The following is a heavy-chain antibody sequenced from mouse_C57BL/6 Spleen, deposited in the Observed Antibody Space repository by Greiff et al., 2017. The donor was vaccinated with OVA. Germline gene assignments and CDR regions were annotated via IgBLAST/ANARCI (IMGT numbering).Heavy chain of an antibody. J-gene: IGHJ2*01. CDR1: GYTFTDYE. D-gene: IGHD1-1*01. Sequence: VQLQQSGAELVRPGASVTLSCKASGYTFTDYEMHWVKQTPVHGLEWIGAIDPETGGTAYNQKFKGKAILTADKSSSTAYMELRSLTSEDSAVYYCTRYYGSRGGNFDYWGQGTTLTVSS. V-gene: IGHV1-15*01. CDR2: IDPETGGT. CDR3: TRYYGSRGGNFDY.